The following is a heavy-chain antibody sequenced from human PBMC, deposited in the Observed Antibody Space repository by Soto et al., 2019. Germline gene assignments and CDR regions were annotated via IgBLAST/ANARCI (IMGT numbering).Heavy chain of an antibody. CDR2: ISGSGGST. V-gene: IGHV3-23*01. CDR3: ARRSSGLYFDY. J-gene: IGHJ4*02. CDR1: GFTFSSYA. Sequence: EVQLLESGGGLVQPGGSLRLSCAASGFTFSSYAMSWVRQAPGKGLEWVSAISGSGGSTYNADSVKGRFTISSDNANNTLYLQMNSLRAEDTAVYYCARRSSGLYFDYWGQGTLVTVSS. D-gene: IGHD6-19*01.